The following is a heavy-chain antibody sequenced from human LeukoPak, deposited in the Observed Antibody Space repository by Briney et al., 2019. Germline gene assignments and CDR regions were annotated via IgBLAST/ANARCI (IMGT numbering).Heavy chain of an antibody. D-gene: IGHD5-18*01. CDR3: ARQGKYSYGKYFQH. CDR2: IYYSGST. Sequence: PSETLSLTCTVSGGSISSSSYYWGWIRQPPGKGLEWIGSIYYSGSTYYNPSLKSRVTISVDTSKNQFSLKLSSVTAADTAVYYCARQGKYSYGKYFQHWGQGTLVTVSS. V-gene: IGHV4-39*01. CDR1: GGSISSSSYY. J-gene: IGHJ1*01.